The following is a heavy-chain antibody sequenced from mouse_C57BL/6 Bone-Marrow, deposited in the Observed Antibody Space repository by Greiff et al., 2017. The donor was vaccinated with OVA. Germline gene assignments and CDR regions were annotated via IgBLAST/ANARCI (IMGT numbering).Heavy chain of an antibody. CDR2: ISDGGSYT. D-gene: IGHD1-1*01. J-gene: IGHJ2*01. CDR3: ARDHYGSSPDD. CDR1: GFTFSSYA. Sequence: EVKLMESGGGLVKPGGSLKLSCAASGFTFSSYAMSWVRQTPEKRLEWVATISDGGSYTYYPDNVKGRFTISRDNAKNNLYLQLSHLKSEDTAMYYCARDHYGSSPDDWGQGTTLTVAS. V-gene: IGHV5-4*01.